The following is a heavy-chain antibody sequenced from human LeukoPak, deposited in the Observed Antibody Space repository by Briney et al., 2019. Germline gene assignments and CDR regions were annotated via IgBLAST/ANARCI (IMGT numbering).Heavy chain of an antibody. CDR2: IYYSGST. CDR3: ARDKRYSYGSNWFNP. Sequence: PSETLSLTCTVSGGSISSSSYYWGWIRQPPGKGLEWNGSIYYSGSTYYNPSLKSRVTISVDTSKNQFSLKLSSVTAADTAVYYCARDKRYSYGSNWFNPWGQGTLVTVSS. D-gene: IGHD5-18*01. CDR1: GGSISSSSYY. J-gene: IGHJ5*02. V-gene: IGHV4-39*07.